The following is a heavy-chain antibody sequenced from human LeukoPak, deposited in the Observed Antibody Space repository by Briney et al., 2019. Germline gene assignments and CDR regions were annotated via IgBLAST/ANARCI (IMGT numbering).Heavy chain of an antibody. J-gene: IGHJ5*02. Sequence: GASVTVSCKASGYTFTSYEINWVRQATGQGLEWMGWMNPNSGNTGYAQKFQGRVTLTRNTSISTVYMELSSLRSEDTAVYYCARGEEVGDPWGQGTLVTVSS. CDR1: GYTFTSYE. CDR2: MNPNSGNT. D-gene: IGHD1-26*01. CDR3: ARGEEVGDP. V-gene: IGHV1-8*02.